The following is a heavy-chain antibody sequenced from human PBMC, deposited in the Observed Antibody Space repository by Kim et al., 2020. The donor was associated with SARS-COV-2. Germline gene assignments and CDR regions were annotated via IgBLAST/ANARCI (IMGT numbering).Heavy chain of an antibody. CDR1: GGSISSSSYY. D-gene: IGHD1-26*01. CDR2: IYYSGST. V-gene: IGHV4-39*01. J-gene: IGHJ4*02. CDR3: ARQIKVGATPGS. Sequence: SETLSLTCTVSGGSISSSSYYWGWIRQPPGKGLEWIGSIYYSGSTYYNPSLKSRVTISVDTSKNQFSLKLSSVTAADTAVYYCARQIKVGATPGSWGQGTLVTVSS.